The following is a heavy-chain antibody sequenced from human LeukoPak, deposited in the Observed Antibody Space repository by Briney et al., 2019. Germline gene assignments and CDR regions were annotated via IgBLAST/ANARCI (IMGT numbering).Heavy chain of an antibody. CDR3: AKGSSSSCYTGLDP. D-gene: IGHD2-2*02. V-gene: IGHV3-23*01. CDR1: GFTFSSYA. J-gene: IGHJ5*02. Sequence: GGPLRLSCAASGFTFSSYAMTWVRQAPGKGLEWVSAITGGGGGTFYADSVKGRFTISRDNSNNTLYLEMNSLRAEDTAPYYCAKGSSSSCYTGLDPWGQGTLVTVSS. CDR2: ITGGGGGT.